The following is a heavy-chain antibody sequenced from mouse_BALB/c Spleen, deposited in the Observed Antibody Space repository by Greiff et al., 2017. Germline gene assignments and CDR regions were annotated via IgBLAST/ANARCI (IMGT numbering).Heavy chain of an antibody. CDR2: INPGSGGT. Sequence: QVHVKQSGAELVRPGTSVKVSCKASGYAFTNYLIEWVKQRPGQGLEWIGVINPGSGGTNYNEKFKGKATLTADKSSSTAYMQLSSLTSDDSAVYFCASPYYRYDEEDYYAMDYWGQGTSVTVSS. J-gene: IGHJ4*01. V-gene: IGHV1-54*01. D-gene: IGHD2-14*01. CDR1: GYAFTNYL. CDR3: ASPYYRYDEEDYYAMDY.